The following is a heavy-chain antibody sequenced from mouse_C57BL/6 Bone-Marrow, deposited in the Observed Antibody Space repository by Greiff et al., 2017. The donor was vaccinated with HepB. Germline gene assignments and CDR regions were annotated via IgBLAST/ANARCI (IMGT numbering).Heavy chain of an antibody. CDR2: ISDGGSYT. D-gene: IGHD2-5*01. CDR1: GFTFSSYA. CDR3: ARRNSNYDYFDY. Sequence: EVKLVESGGGLVKPGGSLKLSCAASGFTFSSYAMSWVRQTPEKRLEWVATISDGGSYTYYPDTMERRFIISRDNTKKTLYLQMSSLRSEDTALYYCARRNSNYDYFDYWGQGTTLTVSS. J-gene: IGHJ2*01. V-gene: IGHV5-9-2*01.